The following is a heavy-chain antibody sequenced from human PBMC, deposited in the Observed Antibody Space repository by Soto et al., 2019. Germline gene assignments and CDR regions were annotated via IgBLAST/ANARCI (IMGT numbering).Heavy chain of an antibody. CDR2: INTDGSIT. Sequence: EVQLVESGGGLVQPGGSLRLSCAASGLIFSNYKMHWVRQAPGKGLVWVSRINTDGSITDYADSVKCRFTVSRDNPKNTLYLQMNSLRAEDTAVYYCARDTDGLHYWGQGTLVTVSS. CDR1: GLIFSNYK. CDR3: ARDTDGLHY. J-gene: IGHJ4*02. V-gene: IGHV3-74*01.